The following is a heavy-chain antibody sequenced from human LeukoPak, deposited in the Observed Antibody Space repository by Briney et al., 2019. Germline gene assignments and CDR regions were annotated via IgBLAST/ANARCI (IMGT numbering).Heavy chain of an antibody. J-gene: IGHJ6*03. CDR1: GGSFSGYY. V-gene: IGHV4-34*01. Sequence: SETLSLTCAVYGGSFSGYYWSWIRQPPGKGLEWIGEINHSGSTNYNPSLKSRVTISVDTSKNQFSLKLSSVTAADTAVYYCARGRQLLRFLEWLPTGYYMDVWGKGTTVTVSS. D-gene: IGHD3-3*01. CDR3: ARGRQLLRFLEWLPTGYYMDV. CDR2: INHSGST.